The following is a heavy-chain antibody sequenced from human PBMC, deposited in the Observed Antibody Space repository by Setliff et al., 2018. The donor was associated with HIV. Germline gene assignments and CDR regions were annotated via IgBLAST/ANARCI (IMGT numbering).Heavy chain of an antibody. J-gene: IGHJ6*03. V-gene: IGHV1-69-2*01. Sequence: ASVKVSCKSSGYTFTDYYIHWVQQAPGKGLEWMGRVDPEDGETIYAERFQGRVTITADASTDTSYMELSSLRSEDTAVYYCATGAETYSSSWEAYYMDVWGKGTTVTVSS. CDR2: VDPEDGET. D-gene: IGHD6-13*01. CDR1: GYTFTDYY. CDR3: ATGAETYSSSWEAYYMDV.